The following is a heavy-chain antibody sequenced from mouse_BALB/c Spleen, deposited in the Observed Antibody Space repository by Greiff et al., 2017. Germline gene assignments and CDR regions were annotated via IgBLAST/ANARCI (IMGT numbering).Heavy chain of an antibody. V-gene: IGHV1S29*02. CDR3: ARVGGRGSIALDF. Sequence: EVQRVESGPELVKPGASVKISCKASGYTFTDYNMPWVKQSHGKSLEWIGYIYPYNGGTGYNQKFKSKATLTIDNSSSTSYLEVRSLTSEDSAIYHCARVGGRGSIALDFWGEGTSVTVSS. CDR1: GYTFTDYN. CDR2: IYPYNGGT. D-gene: IGHD1-1*02. J-gene: IGHJ4*01.